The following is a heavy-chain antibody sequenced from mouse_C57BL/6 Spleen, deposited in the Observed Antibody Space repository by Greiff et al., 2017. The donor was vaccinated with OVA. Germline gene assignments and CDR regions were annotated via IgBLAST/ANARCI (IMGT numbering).Heavy chain of an antibody. D-gene: IGHD2-4*01. CDR3: TREDGDYDGFAY. CDR1: GYTFTDYE. J-gene: IGHJ3*01. CDR2: IDPETGGT. V-gene: IGHV1-15*01. Sequence: VQLQQSGAELVRPGASVTLSCKASGYTFTDYEMHWVKQTPVHGLEWIGAIDPETGGTAYNQKFKGKAILTADKSSSTAYMELRSLTSEDSAVYYCTREDGDYDGFAYWGQGTLVTVSA.